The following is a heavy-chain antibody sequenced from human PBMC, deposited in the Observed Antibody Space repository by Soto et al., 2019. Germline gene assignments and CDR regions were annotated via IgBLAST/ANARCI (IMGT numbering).Heavy chain of an antibody. CDR1: GGTFSSYA. J-gene: IGHJ6*02. CDR3: ARIIGTEGHYYYGMDV. Sequence: QVQLVQSGAEVKKPGSSVKVSCKASGGTFSSYAISWVRQAPGQGLEWMGGIIPIFGTANYAQKFQGRVTITADESTSTAYMELSSLRSEDTAVYYCARIIGTEGHYYYGMDVWGQGTTVTVSS. D-gene: IGHD3-16*02. CDR2: IIPIFGTA. V-gene: IGHV1-69*01.